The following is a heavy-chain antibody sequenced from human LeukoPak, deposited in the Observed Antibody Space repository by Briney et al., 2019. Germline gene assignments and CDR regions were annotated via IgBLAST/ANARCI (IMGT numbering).Heavy chain of an antibody. V-gene: IGHV3-48*03. D-gene: IGHD3-10*01. CDR2: ISSSGGSI. Sequence: GGSLRLSCAASGFTFSSYEMNWVRQAPGKGLEWVSYISSSGGSIYYADSVKGRFTISRDNSKNTLHLQMNSLRPEDTAVYYCAKVYHYGSGSYLTHLDYWGQGSLVTVSS. J-gene: IGHJ4*02. CDR3: AKVYHYGSGSYLTHLDY. CDR1: GFTFSSYE.